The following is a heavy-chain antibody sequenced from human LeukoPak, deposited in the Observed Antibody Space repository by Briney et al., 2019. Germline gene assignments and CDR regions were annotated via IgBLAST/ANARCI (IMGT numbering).Heavy chain of an antibody. CDR2: ISGDGGST. CDR1: GFTFDDHA. Sequence: GGSLRLSCAASGFTFDDHAMHWVRQAPGKGLEWVSLISGDGGSTYYADSVKGRFAISRDNSKNSLYLQMNSLRTEDTALYYCANGYGDSYLDYWGQGTLVTVSS. D-gene: IGHD4-17*01. V-gene: IGHV3-43*02. J-gene: IGHJ4*02. CDR3: ANGYGDSYLDY.